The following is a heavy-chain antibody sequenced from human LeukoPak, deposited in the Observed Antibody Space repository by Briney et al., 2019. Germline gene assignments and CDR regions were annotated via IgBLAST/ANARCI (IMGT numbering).Heavy chain of an antibody. V-gene: IGHV3-48*01. CDR2: ISSHSRTI. CDR1: GLTFSTYS. J-gene: IGHJ4*02. Sequence: GGSLRLSCAPSGLTFSTYSMNWVRQAPGKGLEWVSYISSHSRTIYYADSVKGRFTISRDNAKNSLFLQMDSLRAEDTAVYYCASLLRDILPFFDHWGQGTLVTVSS. CDR3: ASLLRDILPFFDH.